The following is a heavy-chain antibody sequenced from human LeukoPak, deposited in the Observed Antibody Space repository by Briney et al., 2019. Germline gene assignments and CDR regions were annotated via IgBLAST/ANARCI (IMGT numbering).Heavy chain of an antibody. J-gene: IGHJ4*02. Sequence: GGSLRLSCAASGFTFSTYDMHWVRQAPGKGLEWVTFIRYDESYKYYADSVKGRLTVSRDNSKNTLYLQMNSLRAEDTAVYYCAKDRGYSSSFYYFDYWGQGTLVTVSS. V-gene: IGHV3-30*02. CDR1: GFTFSTYD. CDR3: AKDRGYSSSFYYFDY. CDR2: IRYDESYK. D-gene: IGHD6-6*01.